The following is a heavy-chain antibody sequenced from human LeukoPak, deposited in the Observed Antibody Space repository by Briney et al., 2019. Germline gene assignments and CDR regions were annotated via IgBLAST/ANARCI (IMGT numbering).Heavy chain of an antibody. CDR1: GGSISSGSYY. D-gene: IGHD3-10*01. CDR3: AREGLSMVRGVLPKEAWGWFDP. Sequence: SQTLSLTCTVSGGSISSGSYYWHWIRQPAGKGLEWIGRMYSSGSTSYNPALKSRVSISVEPSKNQFSLKLSSVTAADPAVYYCAREGLSMVRGVLPKEAWGWFDPWGQGTLVTVSS. V-gene: IGHV4-61*02. J-gene: IGHJ5*02. CDR2: MYSSGST.